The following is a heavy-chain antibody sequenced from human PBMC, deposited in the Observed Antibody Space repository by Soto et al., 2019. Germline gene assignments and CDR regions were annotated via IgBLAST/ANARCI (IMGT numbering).Heavy chain of an antibody. Sequence: EVQLLESGGGLVQPGGSLSLSCAASGFTFSNYAMSWVRQSPGTGLEWVSAISGRGCKTYYADSVIGRFPISRDTSKNTLYLQMIRLRAEDTAIYYSTKVRRVPLWLYNDCWGQGTLVMASS. V-gene: IGHV3-23*01. CDR3: TKVRRVPLWLYNDC. D-gene: IGHD2-2*02. CDR2: ISGRGCKT. J-gene: IGHJ4*02. CDR1: GFTFSNYA.